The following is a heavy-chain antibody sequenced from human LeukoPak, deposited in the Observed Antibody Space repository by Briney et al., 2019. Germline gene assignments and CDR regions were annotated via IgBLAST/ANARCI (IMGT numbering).Heavy chain of an antibody. D-gene: IGHD2-15*01. J-gene: IGHJ6*02. V-gene: IGHV1-2*02. CDR3: ASEELTTAEVNLVVAATSYYYGMDV. CDR2: INPNSGGT. Sequence: GASVKVSCKASGYTFTGYYMHWVRQAPGQGLEWMGWINPNSGGTNYAQKFQGRVTMTRDTSISTAYMELSRLRSDDTAVYYCASEELTTAEVNLVVAATSYYYGMDVWGQGTTVTVSS. CDR1: GYTFTGYY.